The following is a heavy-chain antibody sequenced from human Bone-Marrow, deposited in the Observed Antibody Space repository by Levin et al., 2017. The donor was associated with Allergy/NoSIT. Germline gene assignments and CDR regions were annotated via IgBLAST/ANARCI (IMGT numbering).Heavy chain of an antibody. CDR2: IYYSGST. CDR1: GGSISSGDYY. J-gene: IGHJ4*02. CDR3: ARGVVVTAREYYFDY. V-gene: IGHV4-30-4*01. Sequence: SETLSLTCTVSGGSISSGDYYWSWIRQPPGKGLEWIGYIYYSGSTYYNPSLKSRVTISVDTSKNQFSLKLSSVTAADTAVYYCARGVVVTAREYYFDYWGQGTLVTVSS. D-gene: IGHD2-21*02.